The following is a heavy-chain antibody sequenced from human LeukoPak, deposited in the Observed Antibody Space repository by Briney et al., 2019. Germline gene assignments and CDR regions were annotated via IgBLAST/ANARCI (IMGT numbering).Heavy chain of an antibody. D-gene: IGHD2-15*01. CDR1: GYTFTSYD. CDR2: MNPNSGNT. CDR3: ARGYCSGGSCYSFLYYYYYYYMDV. Sequence: ASVKVSCKASGYTFTSYDINWVRQATGQGLEWMGWMNPNSGNTGYAQKFQGRVTITRNTSIGTAYMELSSLRSEDTAVYYCARGYCSGGSCYSFLYYYYYYYMDVWGKGTTVTVSS. V-gene: IGHV1-8*03. J-gene: IGHJ6*03.